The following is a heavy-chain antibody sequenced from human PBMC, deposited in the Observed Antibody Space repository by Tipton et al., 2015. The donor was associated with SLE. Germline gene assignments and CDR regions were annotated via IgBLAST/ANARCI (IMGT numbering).Heavy chain of an antibody. CDR1: GFTFSSYA. CDR2: ISYDGSNK. V-gene: IGHV3-30-3*01. CDR3: ARDSLGGVYDSRAYYSYSYGMDV. Sequence: SLRLSCAASGFTFSSYALHWVRQAPGKGLEWVALISYDGSNKYYADSVKGRLIISRDNSKNTLYLQMNSLRAEDTAVYYCARDSLGGVYDSRAYYSYSYGMDVWGQGTTVTVSS. D-gene: IGHD3-22*01. J-gene: IGHJ6*02.